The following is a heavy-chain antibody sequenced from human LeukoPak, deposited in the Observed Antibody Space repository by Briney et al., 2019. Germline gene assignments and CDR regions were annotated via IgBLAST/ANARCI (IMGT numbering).Heavy chain of an antibody. J-gene: IGHJ4*02. D-gene: IGHD6-19*01. CDR3: ARDLGIAVAGTQDY. CDR1: GYTFTGYY. CDR2: INPNSGGT. V-gene: IGHV1-2*02. Sequence: ASVKVSCKASGYTFTGYYMHWVRQAPGQGLEWMGWINPNSGGTNYAQKFQGRVTMTRDTSISTAYMELSRLRSDDTAVYYCARDLGIAVAGTQDYWGQGTLVTVSS.